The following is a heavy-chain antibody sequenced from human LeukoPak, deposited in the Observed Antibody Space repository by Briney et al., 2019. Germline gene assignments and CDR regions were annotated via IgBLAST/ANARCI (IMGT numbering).Heavy chain of an antibody. J-gene: IGHJ5*02. V-gene: IGHV6-1*01. CDR2: TYYRSKWYN. CDR3: ARGSQSSRWFDP. D-gene: IGHD6-6*01. CDR1: GDSVSSRSAA. Sequence: SQTLSLTCAISGDSVSSRSAAWNWIRQSPSRGLEWLGRTYYRSKWYNDYAVSVESRITINPDTSKNQFSLQLNSVTPEDTAVYHCARGSQSSRWFDPWGQGTLVTVSS.